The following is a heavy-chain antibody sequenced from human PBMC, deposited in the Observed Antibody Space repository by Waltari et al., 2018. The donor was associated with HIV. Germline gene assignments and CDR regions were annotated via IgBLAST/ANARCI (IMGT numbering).Heavy chain of an antibody. Sequence: VQLVASGGGLVKPGGSLRLSFAASGFTCRNAWMSWVRQAPGKGLEWVGRIKSKTDGGTTDYAAPVKGRFTISRDDSKNTLYLQMNSLKTEDTAVYYCTTLVLLGVGMDVWGQGTTVTVSS. V-gene: IGHV3-15*01. CDR1: GFTCRNAW. J-gene: IGHJ6*02. CDR3: TTLVLLGVGMDV. D-gene: IGHD3-10*01. CDR2: IKSKTDGGTT.